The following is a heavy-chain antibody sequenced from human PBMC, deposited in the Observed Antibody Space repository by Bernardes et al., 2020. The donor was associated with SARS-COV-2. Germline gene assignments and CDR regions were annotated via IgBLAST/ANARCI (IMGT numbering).Heavy chain of an antibody. J-gene: IGHJ4*02. D-gene: IGHD6-19*01. CDR2: INPNSGGT. V-gene: IGHV1-2*04. Sequence: ASVKVSCKASGYTFTGYYMHWVRQAPGQGLEWMGWINPNSGGTNYAQKFQGWVTMTRDTSISTAYMELSRLRSDDTAVYYCARMGVRPTLAVEWLAHFDYWGQGTLVTVSS. CDR3: ARMGVRPTLAVEWLAHFDY. CDR1: GYTFTGYY.